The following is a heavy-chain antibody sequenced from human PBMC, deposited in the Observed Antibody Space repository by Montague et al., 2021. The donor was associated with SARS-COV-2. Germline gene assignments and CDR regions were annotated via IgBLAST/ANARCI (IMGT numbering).Heavy chain of an antibody. CDR1: GGSISSCSYY. CDR2: IAIIGNT. CDR3: ARDIAVAGLFDY. V-gene: IGHV4-61*02. J-gene: IGHJ4*02. D-gene: IGHD6-19*01. Sequence: TLSLTCTVSGGSISSCSYYWSWIRQPAVKGLEWIGCIAIIGNTTYNPSHKSRVTISVDTSKTQFSLKLSSVTAADTAVYYCARDIAVAGLFDYWGQGTLVTVSS.